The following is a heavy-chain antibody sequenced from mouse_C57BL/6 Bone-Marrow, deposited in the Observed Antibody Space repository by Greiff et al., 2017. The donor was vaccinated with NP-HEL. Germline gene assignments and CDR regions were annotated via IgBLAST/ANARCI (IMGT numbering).Heavy chain of an antibody. CDR3: ARGGTLPYFDV. CDR2: INYDGSST. Sequence: DVMLVESEGGLVQPGSSMKLSCTASGFTFSDYYMAWVRQVPEKGLEWVANINYDGSSTYYLDSLKSRFIISRDNAKNILYLQMSSLKSEDTATYYCARGGTLPYFDVWGTGTTVTVSS. J-gene: IGHJ1*03. V-gene: IGHV5-16*01. CDR1: GFTFSDYY. D-gene: IGHD2-14*01.